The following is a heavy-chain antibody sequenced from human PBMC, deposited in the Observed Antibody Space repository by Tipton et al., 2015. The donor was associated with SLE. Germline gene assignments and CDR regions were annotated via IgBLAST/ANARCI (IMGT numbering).Heavy chain of an antibody. Sequence: GLVKPSQTLSLTCTVSGGSISSGDYYWSWIRQAPGKGLEWVGSISHFGSTDYSPSLKSRVTISLDTSKNQFSLKLSSVTAADTAVYYCARVGFYFDYWGQGTLVTVSS. CDR2: ISHFGST. CDR1: GGSISSGDYY. CDR3: ARVGFYFDY. V-gene: IGHV4-30-4*01. J-gene: IGHJ4*02. D-gene: IGHD1-26*01.